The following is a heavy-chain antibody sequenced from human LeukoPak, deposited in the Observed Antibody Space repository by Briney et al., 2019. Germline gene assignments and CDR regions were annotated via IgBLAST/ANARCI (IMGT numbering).Heavy chain of an antibody. CDR2: IKSKIDGCTI. V-gene: IGHV3-15*01. Sequence: GGSLRLSCVASGFTFSDAWMSWVRQAPGKGLEWVGRIKSKIDGCTIDYAAPVKGRFTISRDDSRNTLYLQMNSLKTEDTAVYYCTTRRQDGWWGQGTLVTVSS. CDR1: GFTFSDAW. D-gene: IGHD2-15*01. J-gene: IGHJ4*02. CDR3: TTRRQDGW.